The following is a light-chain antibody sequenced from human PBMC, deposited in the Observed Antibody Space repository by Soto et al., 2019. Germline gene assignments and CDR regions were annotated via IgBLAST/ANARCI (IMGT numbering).Light chain of an antibody. Sequence: DIQMTQAPSSLSASVGDRVTITCRARQDISTYLAWYQQKPGKVPKLLISAAYTLQSGVPPRFSGSGSGIDFTLTISSLKPEDVATYYCQKYDNGPLTFGGGTKVEIK. CDR3: QKYDNGPLT. J-gene: IGKJ4*02. CDR1: QDISTY. CDR2: AAY. V-gene: IGKV1-27*01.